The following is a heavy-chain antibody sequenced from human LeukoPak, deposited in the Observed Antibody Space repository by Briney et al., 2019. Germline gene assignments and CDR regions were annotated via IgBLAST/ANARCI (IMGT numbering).Heavy chain of an antibody. D-gene: IGHD5-18*01. CDR1: GFTFSNAW. V-gene: IGHV3-15*01. Sequence: GGSLRLSCAASGFTFSNAWMSWVRQAPGKELEWVGRIKSKTDGGTTDYAAPVKGRFTISRDDSKNTLYLQMNSLKTEDTAVYYCTTEYSYGLGAYYFDYWGQGTLVTVSS. CDR2: IKSKTDGGTT. J-gene: IGHJ4*02. CDR3: TTEYSYGLGAYYFDY.